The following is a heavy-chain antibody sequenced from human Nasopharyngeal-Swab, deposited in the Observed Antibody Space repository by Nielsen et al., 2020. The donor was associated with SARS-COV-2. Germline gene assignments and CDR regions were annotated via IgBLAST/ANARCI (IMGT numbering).Heavy chain of an antibody. J-gene: IGHJ4*02. D-gene: IGHD3-16*01. CDR2: INPSGGST. Sequence: ASVQVSCNTAGYTSTTYYMHWVRQAPGQGLEWMVIINPSGGSTSYAQKFQGRVTMTRDTSTSTVYMELSSLRSEDTAVYYCARVWGMGSSPFDYWGQGTLVTVSS. V-gene: IGHV1-46*01. CDR3: ARVWGMGSSPFDY. CDR1: GYTSTTYY.